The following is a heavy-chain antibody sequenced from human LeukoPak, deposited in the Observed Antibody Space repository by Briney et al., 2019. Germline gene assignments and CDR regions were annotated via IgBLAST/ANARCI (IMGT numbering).Heavy chain of an antibody. Sequence: SETLSLTCTVSGGSISSSSYYWGWIRQPPGKGLEWIGSIYYSGSTYYNPSLKSRVTISVDTSKNQFSLKLSSVTAADTAVYYCARQGTAYNWSDRPIDYWGQGTLVTVSS. V-gene: IGHV4-39*01. J-gene: IGHJ4*02. D-gene: IGHD1-1*01. CDR1: GGSISSSSYY. CDR2: IYYSGST. CDR3: ARQGTAYNWSDRPIDY.